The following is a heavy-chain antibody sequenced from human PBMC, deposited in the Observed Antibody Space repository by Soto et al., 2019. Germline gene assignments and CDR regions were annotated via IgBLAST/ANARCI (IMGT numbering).Heavy chain of an antibody. J-gene: IGHJ6*02. CDR1: GYTFTGYY. V-gene: IGHV1-2*04. D-gene: IGHD1-20*01. Sequence: ASVKVSCKASGYTFTGYYMHWVRQAPGQGLEWMGWINPNTGGTNYAQKFQDWVTMTRDTSINTAYMELSRLRSDDTAVYYCAREITVTQGYYYGMDVWGQGTTVTVSS. CDR3: AREITVTQGYYYGMDV. CDR2: INPNTGGT.